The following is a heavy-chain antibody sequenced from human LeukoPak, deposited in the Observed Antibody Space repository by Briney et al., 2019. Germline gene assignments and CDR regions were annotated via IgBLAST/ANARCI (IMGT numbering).Heavy chain of an antibody. J-gene: IGHJ4*02. V-gene: IGHV3-69-1*01. Sequence: GGSLTLSCAASGYTFSDFSVNWVRQAPGKGLEWVSSISVRSNRYYADSVRGRFTISRDDARDSLFLQMDSLRAEDTAVYFCVRLRRNSDRSGYYYYYDYWGQGTLVTVSS. CDR3: VRLRRNSDRSGYYYYYDY. D-gene: IGHD3-22*01. CDR2: ISVRSNR. CDR1: GYTFSDFS.